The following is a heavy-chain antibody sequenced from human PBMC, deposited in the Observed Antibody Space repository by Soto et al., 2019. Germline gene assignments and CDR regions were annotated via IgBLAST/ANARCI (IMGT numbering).Heavy chain of an antibody. CDR3: ATLRLLEWLFPNWFDP. D-gene: IGHD3-3*01. J-gene: IGHJ5*02. CDR2: FDPEDGET. CDR1: GYTLTELS. Sequence: QVQLVQSGAEMKKPGASVKVSCKVSGYTLTELSMHWVRQAPGKGLEWMGGFDPEDGETIYAQKFQGRVTMTEDTSTDTAYMELSSLRSEDTAVYYCATLRLLEWLFPNWFDPWGQGTLVTVSS. V-gene: IGHV1-24*01.